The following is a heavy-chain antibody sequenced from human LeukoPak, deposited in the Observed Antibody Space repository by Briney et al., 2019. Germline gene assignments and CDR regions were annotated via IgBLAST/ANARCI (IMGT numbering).Heavy chain of an antibody. D-gene: IGHD6-19*01. Sequence: GGSLRLSCAASGFTFSRYWMHWVRPAPGKGLVWVSRINSDGSSTTYADSVKGRFTISRDNAKNTLYLQMNSLRAEDTAVYYCARGGVGGWFRYYFDYWGQGTLVTVSS. CDR1: GFTFSRYW. J-gene: IGHJ4*02. CDR3: ARGGVGGWFRYYFDY. V-gene: IGHV3-74*01. CDR2: INSDGSST.